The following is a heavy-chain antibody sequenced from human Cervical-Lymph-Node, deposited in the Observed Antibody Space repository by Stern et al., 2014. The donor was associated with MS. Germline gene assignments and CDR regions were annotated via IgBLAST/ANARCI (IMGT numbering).Heavy chain of an antibody. V-gene: IGHV3-9*01. D-gene: IGHD5-12*01. CDR3: AKDINGPYSSYHHGMDV. Sequence: EVQLLESGGGLVQPGRSLRLSCAASGFSFDEFAMHWVRQAPGKGLEWVAGITSNTENVAYADSVQGRLTISRDNAKNSLYLQMDSLRNEDTALYYCAKDINGPYSSYHHGMDVWGQGTTVIVS. CDR1: GFSFDEFA. CDR2: ITSNTENV. J-gene: IGHJ6*02.